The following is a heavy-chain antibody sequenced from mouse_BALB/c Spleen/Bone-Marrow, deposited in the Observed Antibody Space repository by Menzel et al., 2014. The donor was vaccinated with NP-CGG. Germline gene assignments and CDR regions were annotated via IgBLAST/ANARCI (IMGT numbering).Heavy chain of an antibody. Sequence: VQLQQPGAELVKPGASVKLSCTASGSNIKDTYIHWVKQRPEQGLEWIGRIDPANDNTKYDPKFQGKATITADTSSSTAYLQLSSLTSEDTAVYYCASYVYGYYFDYWGQGTTLTVSS. D-gene: IGHD2-2*01. CDR2: IDPANDNT. V-gene: IGHV14-3*02. J-gene: IGHJ2*01. CDR1: GSNIKDTY. CDR3: ASYVYGYYFDY.